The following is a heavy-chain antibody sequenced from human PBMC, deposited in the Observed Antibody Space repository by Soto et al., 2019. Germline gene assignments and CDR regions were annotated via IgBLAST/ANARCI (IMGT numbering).Heavy chain of an antibody. CDR3: AREGVAPYYYYDMDV. CDR2: ISTYNGDT. D-gene: IGHD5-12*01. J-gene: IGHJ6*02. V-gene: IGHV1-18*01. Sequence: QVQLVQSGAEVKKPGASVKVSCKASGYTFTRSGISWVRQAPGQGLEWMGWISTYNGDTNYAQTFQGRVTMTTDTSTSTVYMEVRSLRSDDTAVYYCAREGVAPYYYYDMDVWGQGTPVTVSS. CDR1: GYTFTRSG.